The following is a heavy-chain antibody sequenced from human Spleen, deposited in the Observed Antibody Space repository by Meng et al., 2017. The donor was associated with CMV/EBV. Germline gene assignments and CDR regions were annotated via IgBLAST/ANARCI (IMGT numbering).Heavy chain of an antibody. CDR3: ARDPDFGVAKDAFDI. Sequence: GGSLRLSCAASGFTFSDYYMSWIRQAPGKGLEWVSYISSSSITIFYAGSVKGRFTISRDNAKSSLYLEMNSLGAEDTAVYYCARDPDFGVAKDAFDIWGQGTMVTVSS. J-gene: IGHJ3*02. D-gene: IGHD3-3*01. CDR2: ISSSSITI. V-gene: IGHV3-11*04. CDR1: GFTFSDYY.